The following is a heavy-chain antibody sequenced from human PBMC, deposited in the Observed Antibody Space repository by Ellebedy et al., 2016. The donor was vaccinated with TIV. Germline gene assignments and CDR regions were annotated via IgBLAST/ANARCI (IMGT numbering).Heavy chain of an antibody. CDR3: ARGASRWLQPRYYFDY. D-gene: IGHD5-24*01. Sequence: GESLKISCAGSGFTFGNHWMNWVRQAPGKGLEWVAVISYDGSNKYYADSVKGRFTISRDNSKNTLYLQMNSLRAEDTAVYYCARGASRWLQPRYYFDYWGQGTLVTVSS. CDR2: ISYDGSNK. J-gene: IGHJ4*02. CDR1: GFTFGNHW. V-gene: IGHV3-30-3*01.